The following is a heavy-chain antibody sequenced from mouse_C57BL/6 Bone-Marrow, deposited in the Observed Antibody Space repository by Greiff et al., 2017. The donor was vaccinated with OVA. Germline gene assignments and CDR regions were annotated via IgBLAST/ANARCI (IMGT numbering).Heavy chain of an antibody. J-gene: IGHJ2*01. CDR2: IYPYNGVT. Sequence: EVQLQQSGPELVKPGASVKISCKASGYSFTGYYMHWVKQSPGNILDWIGYIYPYNGVTSYNQKFKGKATLTVDKSSSTAYMELRSLTSEDSAVYYCAGWRYGNDGDYWGKGTTLTVSS. CDR3: AGWRYGNDGDY. V-gene: IGHV1-31*01. CDR1: GYSFTGYY. D-gene: IGHD2-10*02.